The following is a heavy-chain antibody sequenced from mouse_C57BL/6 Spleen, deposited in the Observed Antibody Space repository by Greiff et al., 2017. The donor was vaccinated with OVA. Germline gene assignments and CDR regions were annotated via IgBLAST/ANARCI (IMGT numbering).Heavy chain of an antibody. CDR2: IYPGSGST. Sequence: QVQLQQPGAELVKPGASVKMSCKASGYTFTSYWITWVKQRPGQGLEWIGDIYPGSGSTNYNQKFKDKATLTVDKSSSTAYMQLSSLTSEDSAVYYCARFYGNSYYFDYWGQGTTLTVSS. CDR1: GYTFTSYW. J-gene: IGHJ2*01. D-gene: IGHD2-1*01. V-gene: IGHV1-55*01. CDR3: ARFYGNSYYFDY.